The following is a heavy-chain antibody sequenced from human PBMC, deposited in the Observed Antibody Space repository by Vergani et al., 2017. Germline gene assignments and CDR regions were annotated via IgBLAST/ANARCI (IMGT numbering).Heavy chain of an antibody. V-gene: IGHV4-39*01. D-gene: IGHD2-21*01. CDR3: ARYGGEHDKYALDV. Sequence: QMQLQESGPGLVKPSETLSLTCNVSGVSITSSSYYWGWVRQPPGKGLEWIGCIYFSGDTYYRSSLKSRLTISADASRNQFFLKLTSVTAADTAVYYCARYGGEHDKYALDVWGQGTKVTVTS. J-gene: IGHJ3*01. CDR2: IYFSGDT. CDR1: GVSITSSSYY.